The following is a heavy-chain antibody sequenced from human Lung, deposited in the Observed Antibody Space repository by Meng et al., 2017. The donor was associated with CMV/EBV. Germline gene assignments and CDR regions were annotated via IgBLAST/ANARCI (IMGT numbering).Heavy chain of an antibody. J-gene: IGHJ4*01. D-gene: IGHD6-19*01. CDR3: ARSSGWSRFDY. Sequence: QVQLVQSGAEMKKPGASVKVSCKASGYTITDYYIHWVRQAPGQGFQWMGWINTNDDTNYAQNFQGRVTMTRDMSINTIYMELSRLTSEDTAVYYCARSSGWSRFDYWGHGTLVTVSS. V-gene: IGHV1-2*02. CDR1: GYTITDYY. CDR2: INTNDDT.